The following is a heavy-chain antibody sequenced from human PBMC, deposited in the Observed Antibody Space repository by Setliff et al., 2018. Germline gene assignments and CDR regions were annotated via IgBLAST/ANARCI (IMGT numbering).Heavy chain of an antibody. J-gene: IGHJ4*02. CDR1: GYIFAGYY. Sequence: ASVKVSCKSSGYIFAGYYIHWLRQTPGQGLEWMGWINPISGGTNYAQKFQGRVTMTRDTSTNTIYMELSSLSFEDTAVYYCARAGFAASGRKGVFEYRGQGTLVTVSS. CDR3: ARAGFAASGRKGVFEY. CDR2: INPISGGT. V-gene: IGHV1-2*02. D-gene: IGHD6-13*01.